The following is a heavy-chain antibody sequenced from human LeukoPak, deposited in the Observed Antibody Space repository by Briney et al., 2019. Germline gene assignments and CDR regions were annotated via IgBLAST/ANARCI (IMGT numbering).Heavy chain of an antibody. CDR3: ARDQREYSNYDY. V-gene: IGHV1-18*01. Sequence: ASVKVSCKASGYTFTSYGISWVRQAPGQGLEWMGWISAYNGITNYAQKLQGRVTMTTDTSTSTAYMELRSLRPDDTAVYYCARDQREYSNYDYWGQGTLVTVSS. J-gene: IGHJ4*02. D-gene: IGHD4-11*01. CDR1: GYTFTSYG. CDR2: ISAYNGIT.